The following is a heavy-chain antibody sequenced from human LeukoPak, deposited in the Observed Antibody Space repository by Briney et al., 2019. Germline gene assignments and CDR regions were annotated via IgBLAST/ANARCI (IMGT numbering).Heavy chain of an antibody. V-gene: IGHV3-53*05. J-gene: IGHJ4*02. D-gene: IGHD6-13*01. CDR1: GFTVSSNY. Sequence: GGSLRLSCAASGFTVSSNYMNWVRQAPGKGLEWVSVIYRDDYIYYADFVKGRFTISRDNSKNTVYLQMNSLRAEDTALYYCAKDMGPGYSSSWYGHFDYWGQGTLVTVSS. CDR3: AKDMGPGYSSSWYGHFDY. CDR2: IYRDDYI.